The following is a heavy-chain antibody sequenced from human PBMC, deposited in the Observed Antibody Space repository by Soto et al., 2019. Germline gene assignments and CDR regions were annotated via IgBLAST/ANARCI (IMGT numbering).Heavy chain of an antibody. CDR3: ARDPKTSGGQHGAFNHFDS. Sequence: GGSLRLSCAASGFSFSISPMHWVRQAPGKGPEWVALISYDGTNKFYADSVKGRFTISRDNSKSTLYLQVDSLRPEDAAVYYCARDPKTSGGQHGAFNHFDSWGKGTMVTVSS. CDR1: GFSFSISP. V-gene: IGHV3-30-3*01. J-gene: IGHJ5*01. D-gene: IGHD2-15*01. CDR2: ISYDGTNK.